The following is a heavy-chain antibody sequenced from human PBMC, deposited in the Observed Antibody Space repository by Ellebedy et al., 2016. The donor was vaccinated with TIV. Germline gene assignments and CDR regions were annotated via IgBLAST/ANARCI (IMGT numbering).Heavy chain of an antibody. CDR3: ARGLSYYESYFHH. D-gene: IGHD3-16*01. CDR2: INPSGGTT. CDR1: GYTFTGYY. J-gene: IGHJ1*01. Sequence: ASVKVSCKTSGYTFTGYYMQWVRQAPGQGLEWMGIINPSGGTTRYAQRFQDRVTITADESTGTVYMELSSLRSEDTAIYYCARGLSYYESYFHHWGQGTLVTVSS. V-gene: IGHV1-46*01.